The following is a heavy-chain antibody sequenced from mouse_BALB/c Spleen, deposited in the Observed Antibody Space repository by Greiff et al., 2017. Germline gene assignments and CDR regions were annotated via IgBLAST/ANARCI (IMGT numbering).Heavy chain of an antibody. CDR2: IAAGSGST. V-gene: IGHV1S41*01. Sequence: DLVKPGASVKLSCTASGFTFTSYWINWIKQRPGQGLEWIASIAAGSGSTYYKERFKGKATLTVDTSSSTAYIQLSSLSSEDSAVYFCVREGFAYWGQGTLVTVSA. J-gene: IGHJ3*01. CDR1: GFTFTSYW. CDR3: VREGFAY.